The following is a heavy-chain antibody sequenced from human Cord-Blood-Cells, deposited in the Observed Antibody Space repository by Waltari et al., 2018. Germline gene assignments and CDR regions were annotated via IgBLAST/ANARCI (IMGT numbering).Heavy chain of an antibody. Sequence: QVTLKESGPVLVKPTETLTLTCTVSGFSLSNARMGVSWIRQPPGKALEWLAHIFSNDEKSYSTSLKSMLTISKDTSKSQVVLTMTNMDPVDTATYYCARGTAYYDILTGYTYYYYYMDVWGKGTTVTVSS. CDR3: ARGTAYYDILTGYTYYYYYMDV. V-gene: IGHV2-26*01. J-gene: IGHJ6*03. D-gene: IGHD3-9*01. CDR1: GFSLSNARMG. CDR2: IFSNDEK.